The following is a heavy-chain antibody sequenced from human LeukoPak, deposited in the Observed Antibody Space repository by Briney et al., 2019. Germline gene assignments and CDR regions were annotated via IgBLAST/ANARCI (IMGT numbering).Heavy chain of an antibody. CDR1: GYTFTSYY. CDR2: INPSGGST. V-gene: IGHV1-46*01. D-gene: IGHD6-19*01. Sequence: ASVKVSCKASGYTFTSYYMRWVRQAPGQGLEWMGIINPSGGSTSYAQKFQGRVTMTRDTSTRTVYMELSSLRSEATAVYYCARDGRVAGTGENWFDPWGQGTLVTVSS. J-gene: IGHJ5*02. CDR3: ARDGRVAGTGENWFDP.